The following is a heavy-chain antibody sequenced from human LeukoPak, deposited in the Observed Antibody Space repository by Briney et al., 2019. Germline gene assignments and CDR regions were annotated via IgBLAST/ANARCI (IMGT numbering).Heavy chain of an antibody. CDR3: AGDIYSYFDY. D-gene: IGHD5-18*01. V-gene: IGHV3-21*01. J-gene: IGHJ4*02. CDR2: ISSSSTYI. Sequence: GGSLRLSCVASGFSFNSYSMNWVRQAPGMGLEWVSSISSSSTYIYYADSVKGRFTISRDNAKNSLYLQMNSLRAEDTAVYYGAGDIYSYFDYWGQGTLVTVSS. CDR1: GFSFNSYS.